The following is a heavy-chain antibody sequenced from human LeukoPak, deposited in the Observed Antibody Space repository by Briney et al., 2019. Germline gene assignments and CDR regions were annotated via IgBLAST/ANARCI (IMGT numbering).Heavy chain of an antibody. D-gene: IGHD3-3*01. Sequence: GGSLRLSCAASGFIFSSYAISWVRQAAGKGLEWVSGIRTSGDTFYADSVKGRFTISRDISKNTVYLQMNSLRAEDSAVYYCATLSYDVWTGINWFDPWGQGTLVTVSS. CDR1: GFIFSSYA. CDR3: ATLSYDVWTGINWFDP. V-gene: IGHV3-23*01. J-gene: IGHJ5*02. CDR2: IRTSGDT.